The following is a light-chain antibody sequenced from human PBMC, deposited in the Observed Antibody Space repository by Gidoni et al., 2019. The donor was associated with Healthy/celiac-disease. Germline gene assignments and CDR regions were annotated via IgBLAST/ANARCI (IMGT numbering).Light chain of an antibody. CDR1: QSVSSN. V-gene: IGKV3-15*01. CDR2: GAS. J-gene: IGKJ1*01. CDR3: QQYNNWLWT. Sequence: EIVMTQSRATLSVSPGERATLSCRASQSVSSNLAWYQQKPGQAPRLLIYGASTRATGLPSRFSGSGSGTEFTLTISSLQSEDFAVYYCQQYNNWLWTFXQXTKVEIK.